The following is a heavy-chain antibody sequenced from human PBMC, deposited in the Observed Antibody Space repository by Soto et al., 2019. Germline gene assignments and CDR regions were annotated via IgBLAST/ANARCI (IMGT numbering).Heavy chain of an antibody. D-gene: IGHD6-19*01. CDR3: SSSGGPDGYYYGMDV. J-gene: IGHJ6*02. V-gene: IGHV3-23*01. CDR1: GFTFSSYA. CDR2: ISGSGGST. Sequence: PGGSLRLCCAASGFTFSSYAMSWVRQAPGKGLEWVSAISGSGGSTYYADSVKGRFTISRDNSKNTLYLQMNSLRAEDTAVYYCSSSGGPDGYYYGMDVWGQGTTVAVSS.